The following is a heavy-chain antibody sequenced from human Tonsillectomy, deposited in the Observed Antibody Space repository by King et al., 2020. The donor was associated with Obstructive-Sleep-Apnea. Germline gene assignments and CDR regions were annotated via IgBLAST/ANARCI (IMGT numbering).Heavy chain of an antibody. CDR2: ISDSGGST. D-gene: IGHD3-9*01. Sequence: VQLVESGGGLVQPGGSLRLSCTASGFTFSSNVMSWVRQAPGKGLEWVSGISDSGGSTYYAGSVKGRFTISRDNSKNTLYLQMNSLRAEDTAVYYCAKLQETILGYFALWGRGTLVTVSS. CDR3: AKLQETILGYFAL. V-gene: IGHV3-23*04. J-gene: IGHJ2*01. CDR1: GFTFSSNV.